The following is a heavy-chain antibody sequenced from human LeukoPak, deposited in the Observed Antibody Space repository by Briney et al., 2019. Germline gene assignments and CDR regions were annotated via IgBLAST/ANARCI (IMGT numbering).Heavy chain of an antibody. Sequence: GGSLRLSCAASGFTFSSYAMHWVRQAPGKGLEWVAVISYDGSNKYYADSVKGRFTISRDNSKNTLYLQMNSLRAEDTAVYYCARDRGSGSGWYDHTLDYWGQGTLVTVSS. CDR2: ISYDGSNK. V-gene: IGHV3-30-3*01. D-gene: IGHD6-19*01. CDR1: GFTFSSYA. J-gene: IGHJ4*02. CDR3: ARDRGSGSGWYDHTLDY.